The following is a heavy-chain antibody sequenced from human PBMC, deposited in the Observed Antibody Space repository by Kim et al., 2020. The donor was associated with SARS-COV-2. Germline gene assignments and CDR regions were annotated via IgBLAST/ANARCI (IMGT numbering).Heavy chain of an antibody. V-gene: IGHV3-48*03. CDR2: INSGGSLK. CDR1: GFTFSSYE. D-gene: IGHD6-19*01. J-gene: IGHJ3*02. CDR3: ARELSSSDWYQVFDI. Sequence: GGSLRLSCAASGFTFSSYEMNWVRQAPGKGLEWVSYINSGGSLKYYADSVKGRFTISRDNAKSSLYLQMNSLRAEDTVVYYCARELSSSDWYQVFDIWG.